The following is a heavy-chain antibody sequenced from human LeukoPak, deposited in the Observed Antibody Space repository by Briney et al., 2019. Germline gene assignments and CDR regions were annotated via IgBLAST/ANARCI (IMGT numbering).Heavy chain of an antibody. J-gene: IGHJ4*02. V-gene: IGHV3-23*01. CDR2: VNGNGGST. D-gene: IGHD3-16*02. Sequence: GGSLRLSCAASGFTFSTYAMSWVRQAPGKGLEWVSGVNGNGGSTSYADSAKGRFTISRDNSKNTVYLQMNSLRVEDTAVYYCAKSLYGGCDYWGQGTVVTVSS. CDR3: AKSLYGGCDY. CDR1: GFTFSTYA.